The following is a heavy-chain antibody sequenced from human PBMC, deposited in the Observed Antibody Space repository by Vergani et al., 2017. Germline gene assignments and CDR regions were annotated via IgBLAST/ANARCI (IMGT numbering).Heavy chain of an antibody. CDR3: ARDRYYLGSGSYPYFYYYGLDV. D-gene: IGHD3-10*01. J-gene: IGHJ6*02. V-gene: IGHV3-7*01. Sequence: EVQLVESGGGLVQPGGSLRLSCAASGFSLSRFWMSWVRQAPEKGLEWVAHISPDGSATSYVDSVKGRFTISRDNAKSSLCLQMNSLRAEETGVYYCARDRYYLGSGSYPYFYYYGLDVWGQGTAVTVSS. CDR2: ISPDGSAT. CDR1: GFSLSRFW.